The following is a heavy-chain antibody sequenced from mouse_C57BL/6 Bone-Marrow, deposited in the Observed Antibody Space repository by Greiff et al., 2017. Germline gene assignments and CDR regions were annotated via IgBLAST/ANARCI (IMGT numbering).Heavy chain of an antibody. CDR1: GYSITSGYD. CDR3: ASESPDGYAFAY. D-gene: IGHD2-2*01. V-gene: IGHV3-1*01. CDR2: ISYSGST. J-gene: IGHJ3*01. Sequence: EVKLVESGPGMVKPSQSLSLTCTVTGYSITSGYDWHWIRHFPGNKLEWMGYISYSGSTNYNPSLKSRISITHDTSKNHFFLKLNSVTTEDTATYYCASESPDGYAFAYWGQGTLVTVSA.